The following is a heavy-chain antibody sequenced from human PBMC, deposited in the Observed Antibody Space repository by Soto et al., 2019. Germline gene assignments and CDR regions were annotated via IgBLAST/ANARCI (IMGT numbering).Heavy chain of an antibody. D-gene: IGHD2-2*01. Sequence: GASVKVSCKAIGYSFTSHYMHWVRQAPGQGLEWMGTIYPGGTNIAYAQKFQGRVTMTKDTSTTTVYMELNSLTSEHTAVYYCARDQSWYDLLWYVDPWG. J-gene: IGHJ5*02. CDR2: IYPGGTNI. V-gene: IGHV1-46*03. CDR1: GYSFTSHY. CDR3: ARDQSWYDLLWYVDP.